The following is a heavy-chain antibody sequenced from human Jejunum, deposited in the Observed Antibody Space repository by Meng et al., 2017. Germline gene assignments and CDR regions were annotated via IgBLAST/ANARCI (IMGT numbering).Heavy chain of an antibody. CDR1: GFSFRDYW. Sequence: GGSLRLSCEPSGFSFRDYWRQWVRQPPGKGLVWVSRINGDGSATSHADSVKGRFTISRDNAKNTLYLQMNSLRAEDRAVYYCARGSIGVADKGDYWGQGTLVTVSS. J-gene: IGHJ4*02. D-gene: IGHD6-19*01. CDR3: ARGSIGVADKGDY. CDR2: INGDGSAT. V-gene: IGHV3-74*01.